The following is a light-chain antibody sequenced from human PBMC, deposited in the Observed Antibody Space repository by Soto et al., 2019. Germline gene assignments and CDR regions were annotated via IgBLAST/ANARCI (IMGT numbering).Light chain of an antibody. CDR2: DAS. J-gene: IGKJ1*01. V-gene: IGKV1-5*01. CDR3: QQYNSYPTWT. Sequence: DNPMTHSPSTLSASVGGRIPITCRVSQTISSWLAWYQQKPGKAPKLLINDASSLESGVPSRFSGSGSGTEFTLTISSLQPDDFATYYCQQYNSYPTWTFGQGTKVDIK. CDR1: QTISSW.